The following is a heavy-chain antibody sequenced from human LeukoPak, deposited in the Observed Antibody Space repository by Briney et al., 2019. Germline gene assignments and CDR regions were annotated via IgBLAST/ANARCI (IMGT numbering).Heavy chain of an antibody. J-gene: IGHJ4*02. D-gene: IGHD3-22*01. CDR2: ISYDGSNK. CDR1: GFTFSSYA. CDR3: ATGGLLVVRVFDY. V-gene: IGHV3-30-3*01. Sequence: GGSLRLSCAASGFTFSSYAIHWVRQAPGKGLEWVAVISYDGSNKYYADSVKGRFTISRDNSKNTLYLQMNSLRSEDTAVYYCATGGLLVVRVFDYWGQGTLVTVSS.